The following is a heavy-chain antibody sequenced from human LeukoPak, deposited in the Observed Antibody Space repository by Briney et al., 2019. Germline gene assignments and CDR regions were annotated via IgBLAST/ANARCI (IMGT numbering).Heavy chain of an antibody. CDR1: GYTFTGYY. CDR2: INPNSGGT. D-gene: IGHD2-21*02. V-gene: IGHV1-2*04. CDR3: ARATYKVTFDY. Sequence: ATVKVSCKASGYTFTGYYMHWVRQAPGQGLEWMGWINPNSGGTNYAQKFQGWVTMTRDTSISTAYMELSRLRSDDTAVYYCARATYKVTFDYWGQGTLVTVSS. J-gene: IGHJ4*02.